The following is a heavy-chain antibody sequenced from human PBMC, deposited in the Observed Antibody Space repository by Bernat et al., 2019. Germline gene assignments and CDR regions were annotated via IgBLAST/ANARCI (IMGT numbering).Heavy chain of an antibody. CDR2: IYPGDSDT. D-gene: IGHD5-12*01. CDR3: ARHKDSGYDPDAFDI. Sequence: LVQSGAEVKKPGESLKISCKGSGYSFTSYWIGWVRRMPGKGLEWMGIIYPGDSDTRYSPSFQGQVTISADKSISTAYLQWSSLKASDTAMYYCARHKDSGYDPDAFDIWGQGTMVTVSS. CDR1: GYSFTSYW. J-gene: IGHJ3*02. V-gene: IGHV5-51*01.